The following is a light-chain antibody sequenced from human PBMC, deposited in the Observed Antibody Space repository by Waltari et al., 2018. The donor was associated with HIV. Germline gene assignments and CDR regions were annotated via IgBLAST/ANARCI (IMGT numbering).Light chain of an antibody. CDR1: SSDIGAYNH. J-gene: IGLJ2*01. Sequence: QSALTQPPPPSGSPGQSVTISCTGTSSDIGAYNHASWFQQHPGNAPKLMVYDVTKRPSGVPDRFSGSKSGNTASLTVSGLQAEDEADYYCASHAGSKDVFGGGTRLTVL. V-gene: IGLV2-8*01. CDR3: ASHAGSKDV. CDR2: DVT.